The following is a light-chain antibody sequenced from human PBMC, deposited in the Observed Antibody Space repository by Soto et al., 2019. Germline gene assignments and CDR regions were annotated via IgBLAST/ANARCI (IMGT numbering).Light chain of an antibody. V-gene: IGKV3-20*01. CDR1: QSVSSSF. Sequence: ETVLPQSPATLSLSPGERATLSCRASQSVSSSFLAWYQHKPGQAPRLIIYGASSRATGIPDRFSGGGSGADFTLTISRLEPEDFAVYYCQHYGSSLWGFCPGTKVDIK. CDR3: QHYGSSLWG. CDR2: GAS. J-gene: IGKJ1*01.